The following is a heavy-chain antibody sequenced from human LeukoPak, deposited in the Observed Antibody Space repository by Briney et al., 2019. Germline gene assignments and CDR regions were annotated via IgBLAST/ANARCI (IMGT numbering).Heavy chain of an antibody. CDR3: AELGITMIGGV. CDR1: GFTFSSYE. CDR2: ISSSGSTI. J-gene: IGHJ6*04. D-gene: IGHD3-10*02. Sequence: GWSLRLSCAASGFTFSSYEMNWLRQAPGKGLEWVSYISSSGSTINYSHSVKGRFTISRDNAKNSLYLNMNSLAAKDTAVYYCAELGITMIGGVWGKGTTVTISS. V-gene: IGHV3-48*03.